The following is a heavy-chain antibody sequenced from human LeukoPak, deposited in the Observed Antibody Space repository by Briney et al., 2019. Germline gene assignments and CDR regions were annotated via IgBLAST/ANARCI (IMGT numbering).Heavy chain of an antibody. V-gene: IGHV3-13*01. CDR2: IGTAGDT. D-gene: IGHD3-22*01. Sequence: GGSMRLTCAASGFTFSSYDMHWVRQATGKGLEWVSAIGTAGDTYYPGSVKGRFTISRENAKNSLYLQMNSLRAGDTAVYYCARVGDSSGSNDYWGQGTLVTVSS. CDR3: ARVGDSSGSNDY. CDR1: GFTFSSYD. J-gene: IGHJ4*02.